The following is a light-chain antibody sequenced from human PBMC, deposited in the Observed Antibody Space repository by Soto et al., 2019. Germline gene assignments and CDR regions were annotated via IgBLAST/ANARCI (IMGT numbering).Light chain of an antibody. V-gene: IGLV3-21*02. CDR3: QVWDGRTEHVV. Sequence: SYELTQSPSVSVAPGQTARITCGGNNIGSKSVHWYQQKPGQAPVLVVYDDSDRPSGIPERFSGSNSGNTATLTISGVEAGDEGDYYCQVWDGRTEHVVFGGGTKLTVL. CDR2: DDS. CDR1: NIGSKS. J-gene: IGLJ2*01.